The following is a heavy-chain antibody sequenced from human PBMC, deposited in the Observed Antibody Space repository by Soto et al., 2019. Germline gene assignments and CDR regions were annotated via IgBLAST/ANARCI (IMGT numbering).Heavy chain of an antibody. CDR1: GFTFSSYG. D-gene: IGHD3-9*01. CDR2: ISYDGSNT. CDR3: AKGSPRDYDILTGYPKAPFDY. V-gene: IGHV3-30*18. J-gene: IGHJ4*02. Sequence: GGSVRLSCAASGFTFSSYGVHWVRQAPGKGLEWVAIISYDGSNTYYADSVKGRFTIPRDNSKNTLYLQMNSLRAEDTAVYYCAKGSPRDYDILTGYPKAPFDYWGQGTLVTVSS.